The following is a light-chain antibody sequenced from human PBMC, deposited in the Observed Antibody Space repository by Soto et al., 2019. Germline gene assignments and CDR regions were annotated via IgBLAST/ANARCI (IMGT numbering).Light chain of an antibody. CDR2: DVS. Sequence: QSALTQPASVSGSPGQSIAISCTGTSSVVGAYIYVSWYQHHPGKAPKLNLYDVSARPSGVSDRFSGSKSGNTASLTISGLQPEDEADYYCSSYTSSSTEVFGTGTKVTVL. V-gene: IGLV2-14*03. J-gene: IGLJ1*01. CDR1: SSVVGAYIY. CDR3: SSYTSSSTEV.